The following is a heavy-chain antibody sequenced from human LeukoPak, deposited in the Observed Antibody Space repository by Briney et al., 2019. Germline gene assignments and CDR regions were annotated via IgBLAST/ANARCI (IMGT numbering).Heavy chain of an antibody. J-gene: IGHJ6*03. CDR1: GFSFSVYS. D-gene: IGHD3-16*01. CDR3: ARRSEFGVLYYMDV. CDR2: ISASSGTI. V-gene: IGHV3-48*01. Sequence: GGSLRLSCAASGFSFSVYSMNWVRQAPGKGLECVSYISASSGTIYYADSVKGRFTISRDNAKNSLYLQMNSLRGDDTAVYYCARRSEFGVLYYMDVWGKGATVTVSS.